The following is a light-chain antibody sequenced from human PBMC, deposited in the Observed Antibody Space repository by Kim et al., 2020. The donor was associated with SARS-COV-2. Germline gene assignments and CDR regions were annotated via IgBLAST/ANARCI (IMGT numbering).Light chain of an antibody. J-gene: IGLJ2*01. CDR1: SSDVGGYNY. CDR2: DVS. CDR3: SSYTSSSTLV. V-gene: IGLV2-14*04. Sequence: QSITISCTGTSSDVGGYNYVSWYQQHPGKAPKLMIYDVSKRPSGVSNRFSGSKSGNTASLTISGLQAEDEGDYYCSSYTSSSTLVFGGGTQLTVL.